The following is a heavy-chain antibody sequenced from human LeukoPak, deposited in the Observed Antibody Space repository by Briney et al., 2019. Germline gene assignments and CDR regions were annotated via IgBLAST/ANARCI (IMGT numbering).Heavy chain of an antibody. CDR1: GYTFTGYY. Sequence: ASVKVSCKASGYTFTGYYMHRVRQAPGQGLEWMGWINPNSGGTNYAQKFQGRVTMTRDTSISTAYMELSRLRSDDTAVYYCARTYGSGSYRRFDYWGQGTLVTVSS. CDR2: INPNSGGT. J-gene: IGHJ4*02. V-gene: IGHV1-2*02. D-gene: IGHD3-10*01. CDR3: ARTYGSGSYRRFDY.